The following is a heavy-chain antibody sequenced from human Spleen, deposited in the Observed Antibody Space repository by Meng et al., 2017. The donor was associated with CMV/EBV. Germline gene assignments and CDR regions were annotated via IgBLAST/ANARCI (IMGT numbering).Heavy chain of an antibody. D-gene: IGHD3-10*01. Sequence: GESLKISCAASGFTFSTYWMHWVRQAPGKGLEWLSYISSSGSIIYYADSVKGRFTISRDNAKNSLYVQMNSLRAEDTAVYYCARTYYYGSGNYGMDVWGQGTTVTVSS. CDR3: ARTYYYGSGNYGMDV. J-gene: IGHJ6*02. CDR1: GFTFSTYW. V-gene: IGHV3-48*03. CDR2: ISSSGSII.